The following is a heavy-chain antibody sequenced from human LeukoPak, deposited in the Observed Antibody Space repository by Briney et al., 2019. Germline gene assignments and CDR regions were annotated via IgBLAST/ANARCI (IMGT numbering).Heavy chain of an antibody. D-gene: IGHD3-10*01. CDR1: VGSIRIYY. J-gene: IGHJ5*02. V-gene: IGHV4-59*13. Sequence: SETLSLTCSVSVGSIRIYYWSWIRQPPGKGLEGIGYIYYSWSTNYNPYLKSRVTISVDTSKNKFSLKLSSVTAGDTAVYYCARDAWGFGSWFDRCGQGTLVTVSS. CDR3: ARDAWGFGSWFDR. CDR2: IYYSWST.